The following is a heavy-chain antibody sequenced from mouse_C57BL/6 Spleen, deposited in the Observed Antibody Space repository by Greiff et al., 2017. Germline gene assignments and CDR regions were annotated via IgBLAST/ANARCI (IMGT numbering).Heavy chain of an antibody. CDR3: ARSDHYYGSRDWYFDV. CDR1: GYTFTTYP. Sequence: LQASGAELVKPGASVKMSCKASGYTFTTYPIEWMKQNHGKSLEWIGNFHPYNDDTKYNEKFKGKATLTVEKSSITVYLELSRLTSDDSAVYYGARSDHYYGSRDWYFDVWGTGTTVTVSS. J-gene: IGHJ1*03. D-gene: IGHD1-1*01. V-gene: IGHV1-47*01. CDR2: FHPYNDDT.